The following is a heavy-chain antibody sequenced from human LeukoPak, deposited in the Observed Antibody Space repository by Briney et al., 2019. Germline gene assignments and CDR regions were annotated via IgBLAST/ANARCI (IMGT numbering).Heavy chain of an antibody. V-gene: IGHV1-24*01. CDR2: FDPEDGET. D-gene: IGHD3-10*01. CDR1: GYTLTELS. J-gene: IGHJ3*02. CDR3: ATTPLSMVRAHDAFDI. Sequence: ASVKVSCKVSGYTLTELSMHWVRQAPGKGLEWMGGFDPEDGETIYAQKFQGRVTMTEDTSTDTAYMELSSLRSEDTAVYYCATTPLSMVRAHDAFDIWGQGTMVTVSS.